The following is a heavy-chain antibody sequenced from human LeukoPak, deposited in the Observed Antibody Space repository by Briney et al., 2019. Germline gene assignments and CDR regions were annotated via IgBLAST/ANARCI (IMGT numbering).Heavy chain of an antibody. Sequence: PSETLSLTCAVSGGSISSGGYSWSWIRQPPGKGLEWIGYIYHSGSTYYNPSLKSRVTISVDRSKNQFSLNLSSVTAADTAVYYCARSLTGRLFDYWGQGTLVTVSS. J-gene: IGHJ4*02. CDR3: ARSLTGRLFDY. CDR2: IYHSGST. D-gene: IGHD7-27*01. CDR1: GGSISSGGYS. V-gene: IGHV4-30-2*01.